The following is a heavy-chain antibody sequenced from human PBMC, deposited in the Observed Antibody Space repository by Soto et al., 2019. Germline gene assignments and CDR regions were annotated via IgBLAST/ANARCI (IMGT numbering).Heavy chain of an antibody. Sequence: EVQLLESGGGLVQPGGSLRLSCAASGFTFSSYAMSWVRQAPGKGLEWVSAISGSGGSTYYADSVKGRFTISRGNSKNTLYLQMNSLRAEDTAVYYCAKGMDSSGYYGEAFDIWGQGTMVTVSS. CDR3: AKGMDSSGYYGEAFDI. D-gene: IGHD3-22*01. J-gene: IGHJ3*02. CDR1: GFTFSSYA. CDR2: ISGSGGST. V-gene: IGHV3-23*01.